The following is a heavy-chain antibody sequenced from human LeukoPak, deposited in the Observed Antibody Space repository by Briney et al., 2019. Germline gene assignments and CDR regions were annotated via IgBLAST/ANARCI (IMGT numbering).Heavy chain of an antibody. CDR3: ARAKIAVAGFDY. V-gene: IGHV4-39*01. Sequence: SKTLSLTCTVSGGSISSSSYYWGWIRQPPGKGLEWIGSIYYSGSTYYNPSLKSRVTISVDTSRNQFSLKLSSVTAADTAVYYCARAKIAVAGFDYWGQGTLVTVSS. CDR1: GGSISSSSYY. D-gene: IGHD6-19*01. CDR2: IYYSGST. J-gene: IGHJ4*02.